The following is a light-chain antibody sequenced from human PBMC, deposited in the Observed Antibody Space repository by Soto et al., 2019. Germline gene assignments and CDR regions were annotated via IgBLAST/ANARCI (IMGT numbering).Light chain of an antibody. CDR2: LNSDGSH. V-gene: IGLV4-69*01. CDR3: QTWGTGIHYV. Sequence: QLVLTQSPSASASLGASVKLTCTLSSGHSSYAIAWHQQQPEKGPRYLMKLNSDGSHSKGHGIPDRFSGSSSGAERYLTISSLQSEDEADYYCQTWGTGIHYVFGTGTKLTV. CDR1: SGHSSYA. J-gene: IGLJ1*01.